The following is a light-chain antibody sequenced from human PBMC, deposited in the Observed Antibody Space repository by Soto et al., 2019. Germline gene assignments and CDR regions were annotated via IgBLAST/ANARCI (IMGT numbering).Light chain of an antibody. CDR3: ATWDDSLNGPV. Sequence: QSVLTQPPSASGTPGQRVTISGSGSSSNLGDNTVNWYQQLPGTAPKLLIYRNNRRPSEVPDRFSGSKSGTSASLAISGLPSDDEADYYCATWDDSLNGPVFGGGTKLTVL. CDR1: SSNLGDNT. J-gene: IGLJ3*02. V-gene: IGLV1-44*01. CDR2: RNN.